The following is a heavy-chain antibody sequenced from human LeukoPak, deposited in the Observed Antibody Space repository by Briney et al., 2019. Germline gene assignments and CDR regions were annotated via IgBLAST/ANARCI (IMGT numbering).Heavy chain of an antibody. J-gene: IGHJ4*02. Sequence: GGSLRLSCAASGFTVSNNYISWVRQAPGKGLEWVSVVYSDGSTYYADSVKGRFTISRDNFKNTLYLQMNSLRAEDTAVYYCAREGDYGDYRGGYEYWGQGTLVTVSS. CDR2: VYSDGST. CDR3: AREGDYGDYRGGYEY. V-gene: IGHV3-53*01. CDR1: GFTVSNNY. D-gene: IGHD4-17*01.